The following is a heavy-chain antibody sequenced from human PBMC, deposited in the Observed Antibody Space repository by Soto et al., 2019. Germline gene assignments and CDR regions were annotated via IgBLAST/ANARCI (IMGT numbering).Heavy chain of an antibody. V-gene: IGHV4-30-4*01. CDR3: ARGGNYYGLRV. J-gene: IGHJ6*02. CDR2: IYDSGST. CDR1: GGSISSGDYY. Sequence: PSETLSLTCTVSGGSISSGDYYWSWIRQPPGKGLEWIGYIYDSGSTYYNASLKSRVTISLDTSRNQFSLKLTSVSAADTAAYYCARGGNYYGLRVWGQGTTVTVSS.